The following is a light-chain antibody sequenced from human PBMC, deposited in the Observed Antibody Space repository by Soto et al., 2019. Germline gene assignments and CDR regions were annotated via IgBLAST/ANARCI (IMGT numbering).Light chain of an antibody. CDR3: SSYTISSTLKV. V-gene: IGLV2-14*01. CDR1: SSDVGGYNY. J-gene: IGLJ2*01. CDR2: EVS. Sequence: QSALTQPASVSGSPGQSITISCTGTSSDVGGYNYVSWYQQHPGKAPKLMIYEVSNRPSGVSNRFSGSKSGNTASLTISGLQADYEADYYCSSYTISSTLKVFGGGTMLTVL.